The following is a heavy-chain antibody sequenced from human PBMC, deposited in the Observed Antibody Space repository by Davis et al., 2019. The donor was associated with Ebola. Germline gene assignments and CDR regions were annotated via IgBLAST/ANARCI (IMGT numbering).Heavy chain of an antibody. Sequence: PGGSLRLSCTVAGASIRSHYCSWFRQPPGRGLEWIGYIFTSGLTKLHSSLEGRATLSLDVSNNRVSLTLTSVTAADTAIYFCATKHIAAAGTFWFDPWGQGTLVTVST. V-gene: IGHV4-4*08. CDR2: IFTSGLT. J-gene: IGHJ5*02. D-gene: IGHD6-13*01. CDR3: ATKHIAAAGTFWFDP. CDR1: GASIRSHY.